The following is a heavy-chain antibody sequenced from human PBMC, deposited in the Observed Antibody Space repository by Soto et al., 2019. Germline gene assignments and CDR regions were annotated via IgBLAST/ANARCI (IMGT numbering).Heavy chain of an antibody. CDR3: ARGGYCSSTSCHTFDY. V-gene: IGHV3-30-3*01. J-gene: IGHJ4*02. CDR1: GFTFSSYA. CDR2: ISYDGSNK. D-gene: IGHD2-2*01. Sequence: QVQLVESGGGVVQPGRSLRLSCAASGFTFSSYAMHWVRQAPGKGLEWVAVISYDGSNKYYADSVKGRFTISRDNSKNTLYLQMNSLRAEDTAVYYCARGGYCSSTSCHTFDYWGQGTLVTVSS.